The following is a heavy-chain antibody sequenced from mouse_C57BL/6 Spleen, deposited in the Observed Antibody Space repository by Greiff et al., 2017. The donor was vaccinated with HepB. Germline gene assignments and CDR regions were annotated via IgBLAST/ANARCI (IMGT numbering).Heavy chain of an antibody. Sequence: EVQGVESGPELVKPGASVKISCKASGYSFTDYNMNWVKQSNGKSLEWIGVINPNYGTTSYNQKFKGKATLTVDQSSSTAYMQLNSLTSEDSAVYYCARSGTTVVEPAWFAYWGQGTLVTVSA. CDR1: GYSFTDYN. V-gene: IGHV1-39*01. J-gene: IGHJ3*01. D-gene: IGHD1-1*01. CDR2: INPNYGTT. CDR3: ARSGTTVVEPAWFAY.